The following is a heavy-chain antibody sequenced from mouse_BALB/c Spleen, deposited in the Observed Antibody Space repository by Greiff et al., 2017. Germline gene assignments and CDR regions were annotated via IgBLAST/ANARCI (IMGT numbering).Heavy chain of an antibody. J-gene: IGHJ3*01. CDR2: ISSGGST. Sequence: EVKLMESGAGLVKPGGSLKLSCTASRFTFSSYAMSWVRQTPEQGLEWVASISSGGSTYYPDSVKGRFTISRDNARNILYLQMSSLRSEDTAMYYCARGYWFAYWGQGTLVTVSA. CDR3: ARGYWFAY. CDR1: RFTFSSYA. V-gene: IGHV5-6-5*01.